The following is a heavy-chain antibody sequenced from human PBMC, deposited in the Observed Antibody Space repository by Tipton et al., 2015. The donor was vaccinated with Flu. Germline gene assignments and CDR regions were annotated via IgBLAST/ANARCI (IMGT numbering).Heavy chain of an antibody. Sequence: TLSLTCIVSNGSLGSFYWNWVRQSPGKGLEWIGYIYNGVYTKYNPSLKSRVTLSADTSKNQFSLRLSSVTAADTAVYFCARDPSLGMPDYFDYWGQGALVTVSS. D-gene: IGHD2-2*01. J-gene: IGHJ4*02. CDR2: IYNGVYT. V-gene: IGHV4-59*01. CDR3: ARDPSLGMPDYFDY. CDR1: NGSLGSFY.